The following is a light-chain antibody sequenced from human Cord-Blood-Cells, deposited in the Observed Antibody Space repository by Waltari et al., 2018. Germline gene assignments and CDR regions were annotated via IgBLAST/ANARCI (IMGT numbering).Light chain of an antibody. CDR1: QSISSY. Sequence: DMQMTQSPPSLSASVGDRVTITCRGSQSISSYLKWYPQKPGKAPKRLIYASSSLQSGVPSRFSRSGSGTDLTLTISSLQPEDFATYYCQQSYSTPSCGGGTKVESK. CDR3: QQSYSTPS. CDR2: ASS. J-gene: IGKJ4*01. V-gene: IGKV1-39*01.